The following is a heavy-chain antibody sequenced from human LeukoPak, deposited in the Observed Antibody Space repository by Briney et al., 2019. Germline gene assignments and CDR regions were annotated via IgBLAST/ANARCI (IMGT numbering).Heavy chain of an antibody. J-gene: IGHJ4*02. CDR1: GFTFSNYA. V-gene: IGHV3-23*01. CDR2: ISGSGGST. Sequence: PGGSLRLSCAASGFTFSNYAMNWVRQAPGKGLEWVSAISGSGGSTYYADSVKGRFTISRDNSKNTLYLQMNSLRAEDTAVYYCAKDRGYSYGYFDYWGQGTLVTVSS. D-gene: IGHD5-18*01. CDR3: AKDRGYSYGYFDY.